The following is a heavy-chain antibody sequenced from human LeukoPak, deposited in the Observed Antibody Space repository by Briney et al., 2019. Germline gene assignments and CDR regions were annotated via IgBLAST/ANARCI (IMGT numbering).Heavy chain of an antibody. D-gene: IGHD1-26*01. V-gene: IGHV4-61*01. CDR3: ARSLYGGSFYYFDY. CDR1: GGSVSSGSYY. Sequence: PSETLSLTCTVSGGSVSSGSYYWSWIRQPPGKGLEWIGYVYYSGTANYNPSLKSRVVISVDTSKNQFSLKLTSVTAADTAVYYCARSLYGGSFYYFDYWGQGTLVTVSS. J-gene: IGHJ4*02. CDR2: VYYSGTA.